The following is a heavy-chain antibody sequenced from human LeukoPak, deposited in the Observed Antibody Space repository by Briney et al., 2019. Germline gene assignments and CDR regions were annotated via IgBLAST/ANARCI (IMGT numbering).Heavy chain of an antibody. D-gene: IGHD1-7*01. CDR2: ISGSSKTI. CDR1: AFTFSTYS. V-gene: IGHV3-48*01. CDR3: ARACIIGTALLDY. J-gene: IGHJ4*02. Sequence: GGSLRLSCAASAFTFSTYSMNWVRQAPGKGPEWISYISGSSKTIYYADSVKGRFTISRDNARNSLDLQMNSLRAEDTAIYYCARACIIGTALLDYWGQGTPVTVSS.